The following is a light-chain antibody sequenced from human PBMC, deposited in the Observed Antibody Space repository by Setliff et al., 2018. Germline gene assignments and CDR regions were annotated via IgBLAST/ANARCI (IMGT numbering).Light chain of an antibody. CDR3: LSYTSETTHAL. Sequence: QSALTQPAAVSGSPGQSIAISCAGSNSDVGGYNYVSWYQQHPNKAPKLIIYEVTKRPSGVSDRFSGSKSGNTASLTISGLQADDEADYYCLSYTSETTHALFAGGTKSPS. CDR1: NSDVGGYNY. V-gene: IGLV2-14*01. J-gene: IGLJ2*01. CDR2: EVT.